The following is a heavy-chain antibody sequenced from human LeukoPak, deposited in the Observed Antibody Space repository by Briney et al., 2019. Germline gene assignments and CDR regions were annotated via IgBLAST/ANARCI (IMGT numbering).Heavy chain of an antibody. Sequence: SETLSLTCAVYGGSFSGYYWSWIRQPPGKGLEWIGEINHSGSTNYNPSLKSRVTISVDTSKNQFSLKLSSVTAADTAVYYCARHARLWFGELFDYWGQGTLVTVSS. D-gene: IGHD3-10*01. J-gene: IGHJ4*02. V-gene: IGHV4-34*01. CDR1: GGSFSGYY. CDR2: INHSGST. CDR3: ARHARLWFGELFDY.